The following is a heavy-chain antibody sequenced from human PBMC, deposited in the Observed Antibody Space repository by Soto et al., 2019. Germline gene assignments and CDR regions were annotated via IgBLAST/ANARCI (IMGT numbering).Heavy chain of an antibody. CDR2: INPNSGGT. D-gene: IGHD1-26*01. CDR1: GYTFTGYY. J-gene: IGHJ6*02. CDR3: ARDPPQVGATSGAEYYYYGMDV. Sequence: ASVKVSCKASGYTFTGYYMHWVRQAPGQGLEWMGWINPNSGGTNYAQKFQGWVTTTRDASISTAYMELSRLRSDDTAVYYCARDPPQVGATSGAEYYYYGMDVWGQGTTVTVSS. V-gene: IGHV1-2*04.